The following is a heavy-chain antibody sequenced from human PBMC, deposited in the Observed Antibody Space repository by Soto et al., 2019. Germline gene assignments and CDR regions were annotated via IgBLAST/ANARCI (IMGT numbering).Heavy chain of an antibody. CDR1: GFSISSGYF. D-gene: IGHD3-22*01. CDR2: IYHSGTT. V-gene: IGHV4-38-2*02. Sequence: SETLSLTCAVSGFSISSGYFWGCIRQPPGKGPEWLGSIYHSGTTYYNPSVKGRVTISVDTSKNQFSLKMSSVTAADTAVYYCARDSSGYYWFDPWGQGTLVTVSS. J-gene: IGHJ5*02. CDR3: ARDSSGYYWFDP.